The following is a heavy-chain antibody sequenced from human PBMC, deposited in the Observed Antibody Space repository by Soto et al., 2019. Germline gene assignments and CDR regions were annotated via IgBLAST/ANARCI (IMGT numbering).Heavy chain of an antibody. CDR3: AKDMDRSGYDYFTSFDY. CDR2: ISWNSGSI. CDR1: GFTFDDYA. D-gene: IGHD5-12*01. Sequence: GGSLRLSCAASGFTFDDYAMHWVRQAPGKGLEWVSGISWNSGSIGYADSVKGRFTISRDNAKNSLYLQMNSLRAEDTALYYCAKDMDRSGYDYFTSFDYWGQGTLVTVSS. J-gene: IGHJ4*02. V-gene: IGHV3-9*01.